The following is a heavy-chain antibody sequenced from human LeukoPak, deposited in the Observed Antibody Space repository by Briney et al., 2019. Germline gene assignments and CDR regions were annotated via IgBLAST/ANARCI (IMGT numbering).Heavy chain of an antibody. CDR1: GGXISSHY. CDR2: IYYSGST. V-gene: IGHV4-59*11. Sequence: SETLSLTCIVSGGXISSHYCSWIRQPPGKGLEWIGYIYYSGSTKYDPSLKSRVTISVDTSKNQLSLKLSSVTAADTAVYYCARGGTTVTPGLLWFDPWGQGTLVTVSS. D-gene: IGHD4-17*01. J-gene: IGHJ5*02. CDR3: ARGGTTVTPGLLWFDP.